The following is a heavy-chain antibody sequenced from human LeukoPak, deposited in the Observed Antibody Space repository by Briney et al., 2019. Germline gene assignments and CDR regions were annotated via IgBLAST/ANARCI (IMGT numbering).Heavy chain of an antibody. V-gene: IGHV1-46*01. CDR2: INPSGGST. Sequence: ASVKVSCKASGYTFTSYYMHWVRQAPGQGLEWMGIINPSGGSTSYAQKFQGRVTMTRDTSTSTVYMELSSLRSEDTAVYYCARVPRPVAATGLDYYYMDVWGKGTTVTVSS. D-gene: IGHD6-19*01. CDR1: GYTFTSYY. J-gene: IGHJ6*03. CDR3: ARVPRPVAATGLDYYYMDV.